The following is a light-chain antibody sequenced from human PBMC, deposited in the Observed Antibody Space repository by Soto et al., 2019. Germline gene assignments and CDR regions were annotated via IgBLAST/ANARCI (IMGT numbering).Light chain of an antibody. CDR1: QSVSSN. J-gene: IGKJ3*01. CDR2: GAS. CDR3: QQYNNWPPAFT. Sequence: EIVMTQSPATLSVSPGERATLSCRASQSVSSNLAWSQQKPGQAPRLLIYGASTRATGIPARFSGSGSGTEFTLTISGLQSEDFAVYYWQQYNNWPPAFTFGPGTKVDIK. V-gene: IGKV3-15*01.